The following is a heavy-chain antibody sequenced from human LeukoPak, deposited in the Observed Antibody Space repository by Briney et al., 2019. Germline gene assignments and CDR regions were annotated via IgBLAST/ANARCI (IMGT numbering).Heavy chain of an antibody. D-gene: IGHD3-3*01. Sequence: GRSLRLSCAASGFTFSSYAMHWVRQAPGKGLEWVAVISYDGSNKYYAYSVKGRFTISRDNSKNTLYLQMNSLRAEDTAVYYCARGVSYDFWSGSDSSFYGMDVWGQGTTVTVSS. V-gene: IGHV3-30-3*01. J-gene: IGHJ6*02. CDR3: ARGVSYDFWSGSDSSFYGMDV. CDR2: ISYDGSNK. CDR1: GFTFSSYA.